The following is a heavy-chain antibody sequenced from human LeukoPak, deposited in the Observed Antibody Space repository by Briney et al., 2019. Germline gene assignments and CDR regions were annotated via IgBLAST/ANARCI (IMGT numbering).Heavy chain of an antibody. CDR2: ISDNGDDT. D-gene: IGHD4-11*01. Sequence: GGSMRHSCAASGFTFSSYAMIWVRQSPGKGLDWVSSISDNGDDTYYADSVKGRFTISRDKSTNTLYLQMNSLRADDTAVYYCAKGYYGNYVAVDYWGQGTLVTVSS. CDR1: GFTFSSYA. CDR3: AKGYYGNYVAVDY. J-gene: IGHJ4*02. V-gene: IGHV3-23*01.